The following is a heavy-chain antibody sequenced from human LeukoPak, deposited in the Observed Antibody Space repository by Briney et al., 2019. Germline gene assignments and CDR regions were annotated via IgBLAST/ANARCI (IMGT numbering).Heavy chain of an antibody. Sequence: ASVKVSCKASGYTFTGNYIHWVRQAPGQGLEWMGWINPNTGDTNYAQKFQGRVTMTRDTSISTAYMELNMLRSDDTAVYYCARMLVVVPATSVNYNWFDPWGRRTLVTVSS. V-gene: IGHV1-2*02. D-gene: IGHD2-15*01. J-gene: IGHJ5*02. CDR2: INPNTGDT. CDR3: ARMLVVVPATSVNYNWFDP. CDR1: GYTFTGNY.